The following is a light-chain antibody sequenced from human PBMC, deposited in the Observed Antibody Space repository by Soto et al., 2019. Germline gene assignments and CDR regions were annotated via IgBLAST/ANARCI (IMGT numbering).Light chain of an antibody. CDR2: EAT. CDR3: TSYVGNDIWV. J-gene: IGLJ3*02. V-gene: IGLV2-8*01. CDR1: SSDVGAYKY. Sequence: QSALTQPPSASGSPGQSVTISCTGTSSDVGAYKYVSWYQQYPGKAPKLMIYEATKRPSGVPDRFSGSMSGNTASLTVSGLQAEDEADYYCTSYVGNDIWVFGGGTKVTVL.